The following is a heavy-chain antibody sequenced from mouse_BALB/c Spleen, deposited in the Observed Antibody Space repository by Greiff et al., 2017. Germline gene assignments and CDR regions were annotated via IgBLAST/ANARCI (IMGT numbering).Heavy chain of an antibody. J-gene: IGHJ3*01. CDR1: GFSLTSYG. Sequence: VQLQQSGPGLVQPSQSLSISCTVSGFSLTSYGVHWVRQSPGKGLEWLGVIWSGGSTDYNAAFISRLSISKDNSTSQVYFRMNRLQANDTAIYYCASYYGYEDGDWLAYWGQGTLVTVSA. V-gene: IGHV2-2*02. D-gene: IGHD2-2*01. CDR3: ASYYGYEDGDWLAY. CDR2: IWSGGST.